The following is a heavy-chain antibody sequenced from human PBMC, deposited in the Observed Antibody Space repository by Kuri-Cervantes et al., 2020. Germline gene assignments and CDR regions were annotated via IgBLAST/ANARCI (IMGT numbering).Heavy chain of an antibody. CDR2: ISSSGSTI. Sequence: GESLKISCAASGFAISSYNMNWVRQAPGKGLEWVSYISSSGSTIYYADSVKGRFTISRDNAKNSLYLQMNSLRAEDTAVYYCAKNYGSGSNIVDYWGQGTLVTVSS. CDR3: AKNYGSGSNIVDY. CDR1: GFAISSYN. D-gene: IGHD3-10*01. V-gene: IGHV3-48*04. J-gene: IGHJ4*02.